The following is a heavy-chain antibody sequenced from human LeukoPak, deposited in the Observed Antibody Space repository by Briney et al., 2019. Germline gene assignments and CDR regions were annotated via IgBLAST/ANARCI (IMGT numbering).Heavy chain of an antibody. CDR1: GGSISSYY. Sequence: SETLSLTCTVSGGSISSYYWSWIRQPPGKGLECIGYIYYSGSTNYNPSLESRLTMSVDTSKNQFSLSLNSVTAADTAVYYCARLIAVTGDTYWYFDLWGRGTLVTVSS. CDR2: IYYSGST. D-gene: IGHD6-19*01. V-gene: IGHV4-59*08. CDR3: ARLIAVTGDTYWYFDL. J-gene: IGHJ2*01.